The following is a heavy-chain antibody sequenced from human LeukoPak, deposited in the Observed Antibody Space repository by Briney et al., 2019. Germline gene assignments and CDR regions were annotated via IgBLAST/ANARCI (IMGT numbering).Heavy chain of an antibody. CDR2: ISGSGGST. Sequence: PGASLRLSCAASGFTFSSYAMSWVRQAPGKGLEWVSAISGSGGSTYYADSVKGRFTISRDNPKNTLYLQMNSLRAEDTAVYYCAKNPTTVTSQEYYWGQGTLVTVSS. CDR1: GFTFSSYA. V-gene: IGHV3-23*01. CDR3: AKNPTTVTSQEYY. J-gene: IGHJ4*02. D-gene: IGHD4-17*01.